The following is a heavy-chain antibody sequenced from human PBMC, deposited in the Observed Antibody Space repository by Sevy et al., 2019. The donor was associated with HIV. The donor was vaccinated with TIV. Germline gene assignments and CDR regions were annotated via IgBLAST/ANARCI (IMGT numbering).Heavy chain of an antibody. J-gene: IGHJ4*02. D-gene: IGHD6-6*01. CDR3: ARAEAAVQLVRVGFDY. CDR2: ISYDGSNK. V-gene: IGHV3-30-3*01. Sequence: GGSLRLSCAASGFTFSSYAMHWVRQAPGKGLEWVAVISYDGSNKYYADSVKGRFTISRDNSKNTLYLQMNSLRAEDTAVYYCARAEAAVQLVRVGFDYWGQGTLVTVSS. CDR1: GFTFSSYA.